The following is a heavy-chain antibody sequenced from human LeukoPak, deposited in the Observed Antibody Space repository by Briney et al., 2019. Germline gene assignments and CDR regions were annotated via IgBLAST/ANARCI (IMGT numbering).Heavy chain of an antibody. Sequence: ASVKVSCKASGGTFSSYAISWVRQAPGQGLEWMGGFDPEDGETIYAQKFQGRVTMTEDTSTDTAYMELSSLRSEDTAVYYCATGLVGATTLWGQGTLVTVSS. J-gene: IGHJ4*02. D-gene: IGHD1-26*01. CDR3: ATGLVGATTL. CDR2: FDPEDGET. V-gene: IGHV1-24*01. CDR1: GGTFSSYA.